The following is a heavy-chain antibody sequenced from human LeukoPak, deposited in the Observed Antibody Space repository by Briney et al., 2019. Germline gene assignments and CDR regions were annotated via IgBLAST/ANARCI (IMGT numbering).Heavy chain of an antibody. CDR2: INHSGST. CDR1: GGSFSGYY. J-gene: IGHJ5*02. Sequence: SETLSLTCAVYGGSFSGYYWSWIRQPPGKGLEWIGEINHSGSTNYNPSLKSRVTISVDTSKNQFSLKLSSVTAADTAVYYCARDTMVRGVIIRVWFDPWGQGTPVTVSS. D-gene: IGHD3-10*01. CDR3: ARDTMVRGVIIRVWFDP. V-gene: IGHV4-34*01.